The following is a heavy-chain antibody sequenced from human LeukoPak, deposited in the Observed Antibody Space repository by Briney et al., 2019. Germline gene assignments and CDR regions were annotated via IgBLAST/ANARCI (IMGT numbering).Heavy chain of an antibody. Sequence: GGSLRLPCAASGFTFSSYAMHWVRQAPGKGLEWVAVISYDGSNKYYADSVKGRFTISRDNSKNTLYLQMNSLRAEDTAVYYCARDPWAKPSGYYAYWGQGTLVTVSS. CDR1: GFTFSSYA. D-gene: IGHD2-15*01. CDR2: ISYDGSNK. J-gene: IGHJ4*02. CDR3: ARDPWAKPSGYYAY. V-gene: IGHV3-30-3*01.